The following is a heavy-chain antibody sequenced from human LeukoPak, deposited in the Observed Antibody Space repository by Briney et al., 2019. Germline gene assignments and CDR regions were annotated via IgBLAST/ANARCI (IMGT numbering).Heavy chain of an antibody. CDR3: ARAFYDSSGYTQFFDY. Sequence: SETLSLTCTVSGGSISSGGYYWSWIRQHPGKGLEWIGYIYYSGSTYYNPSLKSRVTISVDTSKNQFSLKLSSVTAADTAVYYCARAFYDSSGYTQFFDYWGQGTLVTVPS. CDR2: IYYSGST. V-gene: IGHV4-31*03. D-gene: IGHD3-22*01. J-gene: IGHJ4*02. CDR1: GGSISSGGYY.